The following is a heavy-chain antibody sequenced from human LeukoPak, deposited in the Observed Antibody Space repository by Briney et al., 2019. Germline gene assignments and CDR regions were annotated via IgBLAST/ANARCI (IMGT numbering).Heavy chain of an antibody. CDR1: GGSISYYY. Sequence: PSKTLSLTCTISGGSISYYYWSWIRQSPGKGLEWIGYIYYSGSTNYNPSLKSRVTISLDTSKNQFSLKLSSVTAADTAVYYCARSGIVGAGGYFDYWGQGTLVTVSS. CDR2: IYYSGST. D-gene: IGHD1-26*01. J-gene: IGHJ4*02. CDR3: ARSGIVGAGGYFDY. V-gene: IGHV4-59*01.